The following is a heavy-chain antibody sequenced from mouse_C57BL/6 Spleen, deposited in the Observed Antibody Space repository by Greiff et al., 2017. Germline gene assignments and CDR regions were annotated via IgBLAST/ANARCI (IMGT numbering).Heavy chain of an antibody. D-gene: IGHD3-2*02. J-gene: IGHJ3*01. CDR1: GYTFTSYW. Sequence: VQLQQSGAELVKPGASVKMSCKASGYTFTSYWITWVKQRPGQGLEWIGDIYPGSGSTNYNEKFKSKATLTVDTSSSTAYMQLSSLTSEDSAVYYCARPAQAMAWFAYWGQGTLVTVSA. CDR2: IYPGSGST. CDR3: ARPAQAMAWFAY. V-gene: IGHV1-55*01.